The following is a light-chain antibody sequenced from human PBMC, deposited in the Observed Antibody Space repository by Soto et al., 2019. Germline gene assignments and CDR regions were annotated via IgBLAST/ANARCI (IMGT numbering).Light chain of an antibody. CDR3: SSFTSSDSRWV. CDR2: EVN. J-gene: IGLJ3*02. Sequence: QSVLTQPASVTGSPGQSITISCTGTSSDVGGYNYVSWYRQHPGKAPNLMISEVNNRPSGVSNRFSGSKSGNTASLTISGLQAEDEADYYCSSFTSSDSRWVFGGGTNLTVL. V-gene: IGLV2-14*01. CDR1: SSDVGGYNY.